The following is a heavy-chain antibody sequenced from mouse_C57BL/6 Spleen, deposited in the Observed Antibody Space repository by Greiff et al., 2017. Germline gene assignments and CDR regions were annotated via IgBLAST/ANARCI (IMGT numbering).Heavy chain of an antibody. CDR3: ARRLLRYYFDY. Sequence: EVMLVESGGGLVKPGGSLKLSCAASGFTFSSYTMSWVRQTPEKRLEWVATISGGGGNTYYPDSVKGRFTISRDNAKNTLYLQMSSLRSEDTALYYCARRLLRYYFDYWGQGTTRTVSS. CDR1: GFTFSSYT. J-gene: IGHJ2*01. CDR2: ISGGGGNT. V-gene: IGHV5-9*01. D-gene: IGHD1-1*01.